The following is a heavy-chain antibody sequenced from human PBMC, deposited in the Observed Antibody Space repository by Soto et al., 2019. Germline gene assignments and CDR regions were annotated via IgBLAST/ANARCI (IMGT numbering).Heavy chain of an antibody. J-gene: IGHJ3*01. D-gene: IGHD3-22*01. CDR3: ARDQLYYNDISGRPLNAFDV. CDR1: GFTFINYG. V-gene: IGHV3-48*01. CDR2: IGLGSSTK. Sequence: GGSLRLSCASSGFTFINYGMNWVRQAPGKGLEWVSYIGLGSSTKYYADSVEGRFTISRDNAKNSLYLQMNSLRAEDTAVYYCARDQLYYNDISGRPLNAFDVWGQGTMVTVSS.